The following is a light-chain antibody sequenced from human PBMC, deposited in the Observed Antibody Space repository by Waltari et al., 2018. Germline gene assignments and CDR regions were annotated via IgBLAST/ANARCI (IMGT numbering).Light chain of an antibody. Sequence: DIQLTQSPSFLSASVRDRVTVTCRASQDIGSYLVWYQQMPGKAPKVLIHAASSLETGVPSRFSGSGSWTEFTLTISSLQPEDFATYYCQQFNSYPYTFGQGTKLEI. J-gene: IGKJ2*01. CDR1: QDIGSY. CDR2: AAS. V-gene: IGKV1-9*01. CDR3: QQFNSYPYT.